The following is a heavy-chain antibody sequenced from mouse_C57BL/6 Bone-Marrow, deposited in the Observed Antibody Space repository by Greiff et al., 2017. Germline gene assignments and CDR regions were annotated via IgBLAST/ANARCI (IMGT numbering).Heavy chain of an antibody. V-gene: IGHV1-82*01. Sequence: QVQLQQSGPELVKPGASVKISCKASGYAFSSSWMNWVKQRPGKGLEWIGRIYPGDGDTNYNGKFKGKATLTADKSSSTAYMQLSSLTYEDSAVYFCARSYVAMDYWGQGTSVTVSA. CDR2: IYPGDGDT. J-gene: IGHJ4*01. CDR1: GYAFSSSW. CDR3: ARSYVAMDY. D-gene: IGHD6-5*01.